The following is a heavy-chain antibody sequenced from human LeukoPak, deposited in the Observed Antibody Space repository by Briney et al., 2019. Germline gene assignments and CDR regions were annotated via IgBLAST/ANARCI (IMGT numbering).Heavy chain of an antibody. Sequence: GASVKVSCKASGYTFTGYYMHWVRQAPGQGLEWMGWINPNSGGTNYAQKFQGRVTMTRDTSNSTAYMELSRLRSDDTAVYYCARGINYCSSTSCFLSDGLDYWGQGTLVTVSS. V-gene: IGHV1-2*02. D-gene: IGHD2-2*01. CDR3: ARGINYCSSTSCFLSDGLDY. CDR1: GYTFTGYY. CDR2: INPNSGGT. J-gene: IGHJ4*02.